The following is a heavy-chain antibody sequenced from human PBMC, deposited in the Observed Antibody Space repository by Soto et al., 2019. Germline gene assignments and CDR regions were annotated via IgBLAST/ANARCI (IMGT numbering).Heavy chain of an antibody. CDR3: TTDRGLEWFLPFDY. Sequence: SVSNAWMNWVRQAPGKGLEWVGRIKSKTDGGTTDYAAPVKGRFTISRDDSKNTLYLQMNSLKTEDTAVYYCTTDRGLEWFLPFDYWGQGTLVTVSS. V-gene: IGHV3-15*07. CDR1: SVSNAW. CDR2: IKSKTDGGTT. D-gene: IGHD3-3*01. J-gene: IGHJ4*02.